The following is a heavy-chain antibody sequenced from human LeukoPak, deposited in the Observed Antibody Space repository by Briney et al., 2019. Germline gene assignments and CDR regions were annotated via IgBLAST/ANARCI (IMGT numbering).Heavy chain of an antibody. J-gene: IGHJ6*02. CDR1: GFTFSSYA. D-gene: IGHD2-2*01. CDR2: ISGSGGST. V-gene: IGHV3-23*01. Sequence: GGSLRLPCAASGFTFSSYAMSWVRQAPGKGLEWVSAISGSGGSTYYADSVKGRFTISRDNSKNTLYLQMNSLRAEDTAVYYCAKCGVVPAAKYYYYYYGMDVWGQGTTVTVSS. CDR3: AKCGVVPAAKYYYYYYGMDV.